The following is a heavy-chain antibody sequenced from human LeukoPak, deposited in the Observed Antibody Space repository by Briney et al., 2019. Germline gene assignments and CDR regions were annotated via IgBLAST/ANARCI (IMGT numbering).Heavy chain of an antibody. V-gene: IGHV3-64*01. CDR1: GFTFSSYA. CDR3: AGAGSSWYGGGNWFDP. CDR2: ISSNGGST. D-gene: IGHD6-13*01. Sequence: GGSLRLSCAASGFTFSSYAMHWVRQAPGKGLEYVSAISSNGGSTYYANSVKGRFTISRDNSKNTLYLQMGSLRAEDMAVYYCAGAGSSWYGGGNWFDPWGQGTLVTVSS. J-gene: IGHJ5*02.